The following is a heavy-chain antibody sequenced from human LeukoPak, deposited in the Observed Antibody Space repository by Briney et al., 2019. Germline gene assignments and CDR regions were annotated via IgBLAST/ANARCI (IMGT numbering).Heavy chain of an antibody. CDR3: ASFGGYDSSGYPSMGV. V-gene: IGHV1-24*01. J-gene: IGHJ6*02. CDR1: GYTLTELS. Sequence: GASVKVSCKVSGYTLTELSMHWVRQAPGKGLEWMGGFDPEDGETIYAQKFQGRVTMTEDTSTDTAYMELSSLRSEDTAVYHCASFGGYDSSGYPSMGVWGQGTTVTVSS. CDR2: FDPEDGET. D-gene: IGHD3-22*01.